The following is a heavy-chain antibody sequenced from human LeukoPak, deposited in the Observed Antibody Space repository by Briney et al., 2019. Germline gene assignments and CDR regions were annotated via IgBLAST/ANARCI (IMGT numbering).Heavy chain of an antibody. Sequence: SGTLSLTRGVSGYSISSGYYWGWIRQPPGKGLEWTGSIYHSGSTYYSPSLKSRVTISVDTSKNQFSLKLRSVTAADTALYYCARWDSGEWFHDAFDIWGQGTRVTVSS. J-gene: IGHJ3*02. CDR2: IYHSGST. D-gene: IGHD3-3*01. CDR1: GYSISSGYY. CDR3: ARWDSGEWFHDAFDI. V-gene: IGHV4-38-2*01.